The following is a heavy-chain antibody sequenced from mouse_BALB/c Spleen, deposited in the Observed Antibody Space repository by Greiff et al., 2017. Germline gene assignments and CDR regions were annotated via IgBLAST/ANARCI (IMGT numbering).Heavy chain of an antibody. CDR2: ISSGGSYT. V-gene: IGHV5-6-4*01. CDR1: GFTFSSYT. CDR3: TREPRDGYAGYFDV. D-gene: IGHD2-3*01. J-gene: IGHJ1*01. Sequence: EVQGVESGGGLVKPGGSLKLSCAASGFTFSSYTMSWVRQTPEKRLEWVATISSGGSYTYYPDSVKGRFTISRDNAKNTLYLQMSSLKSEDTAMYYCTREPRDGYAGYFDVWGAGTTVTVSS.